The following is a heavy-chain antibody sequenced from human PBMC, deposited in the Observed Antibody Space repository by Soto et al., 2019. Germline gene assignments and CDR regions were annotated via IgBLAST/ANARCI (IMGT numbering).Heavy chain of an antibody. CDR2: VYPGDSDT. CDR1: GYSFPSYW. J-gene: IGHJ4*02. Sequence: GESLKISCKGSGYSFPSYWIGWVRQMPGKGREWMGIVYPGDSDTRYSPSFQGQVTISADKSISTAYLQWSSLKASDTAMYYCVSGYDSSGYYYWHDYWGQGTLVTLSS. V-gene: IGHV5-51*01. D-gene: IGHD3-22*01. CDR3: VSGYDSSGYYYWHDY.